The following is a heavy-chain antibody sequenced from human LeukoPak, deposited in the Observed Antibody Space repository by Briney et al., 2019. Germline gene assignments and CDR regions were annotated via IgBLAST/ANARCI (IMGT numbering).Heavy chain of an antibody. CDR2: INVNNGST. CDR3: ARLREGLYHFDY. Sequence: ASVKVSCKASGYTFTDYYIQWMRQAPGQGLEWMGWINVNNGSTKYAQQLQGRVAMTTDTSISTAYMELTRLRSDDTAVYYCARLREGLYHFDYWGQGTLVSVSS. J-gene: IGHJ4*02. D-gene: IGHD3-16*02. V-gene: IGHV1-2*02. CDR1: GYTFTDYY.